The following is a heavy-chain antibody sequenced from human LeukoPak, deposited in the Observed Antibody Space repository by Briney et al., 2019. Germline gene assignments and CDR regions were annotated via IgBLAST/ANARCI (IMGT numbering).Heavy chain of an antibody. V-gene: IGHV1-58*02. CDR3: AAAPQQAAVPDY. CDR1: GFTFTSSA. Sequence: ASVKVSCKASGFTFTSSAMQWVRQARGQRLEWIGWIVVGSGNTNYAQKFQERVTITRDMSTSTAYMELSSLRSEDTAVYYCAAAPQQAAVPDYWGQGTLVTVSS. CDR2: IVVGSGNT. D-gene: IGHD6-13*01. J-gene: IGHJ4*02.